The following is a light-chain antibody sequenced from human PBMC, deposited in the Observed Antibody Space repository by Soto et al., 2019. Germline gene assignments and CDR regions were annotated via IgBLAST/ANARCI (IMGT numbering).Light chain of an antibody. Sequence: QSALTQPASVSGSPGQSITISCTGTSSNVGSYKLVSWYQQHPGKAPKLMIFEVNKRPSGVSNRFSGSMSGNTASLTSSGLKVEDEADYYCCSSGGSPTYVFGTGTKLTVL. J-gene: IGLJ1*01. V-gene: IGLV2-23*02. CDR2: EVN. CDR3: CSSGGSPTYV. CDR1: SSNVGSYKL.